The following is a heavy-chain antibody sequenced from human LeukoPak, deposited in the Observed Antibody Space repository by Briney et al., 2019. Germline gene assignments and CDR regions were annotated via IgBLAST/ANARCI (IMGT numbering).Heavy chain of an antibody. Sequence: SETLSLTCTFSGGSISSGDYYWSWIRQPPGKGLEWIGYIYYSGSTYYNPSLKSRVTISVDTSKNQFSLKLSSVTAADTAVYYCARASRPYYDFWSGYYGYYGMDVWGQGTTVTVSS. CDR3: ARASRPYYDFWSGYYGYYGMDV. CDR1: GGSISSGDYY. D-gene: IGHD3-3*01. V-gene: IGHV4-30-4*01. J-gene: IGHJ6*02. CDR2: IYYSGST.